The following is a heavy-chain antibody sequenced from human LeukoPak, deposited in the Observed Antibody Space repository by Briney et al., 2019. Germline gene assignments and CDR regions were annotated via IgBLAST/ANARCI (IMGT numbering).Heavy chain of an antibody. CDR1: GFTFSSNW. V-gene: IGHV3-7*01. D-gene: IGHD4-17*01. CDR2: IKQDGSEK. Sequence: GGSLRLPCAASGFTFSSNWMSWFRQAPGKGLEWVANIKQDGSEKYYVDSVKGRFTISRDNAKNSLYLQMSSLRAEDTAIYYCARIGLWAYGRFYFDFWGQGTLVTVSS. CDR3: ARIGLWAYGRFYFDF. J-gene: IGHJ4*02.